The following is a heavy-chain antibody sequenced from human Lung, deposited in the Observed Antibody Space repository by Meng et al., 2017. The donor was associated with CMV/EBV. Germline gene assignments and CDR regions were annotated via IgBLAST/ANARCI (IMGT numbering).Heavy chain of an antibody. CDR3: ARAGSDYYDVIGYGPVDY. CDR2: ISSSTASV. J-gene: IGHJ4*02. Sequence: GESLKISCAASGFTFSTFSMAWVRQAPGRGLEWVASISSSTASVYYAGSVQGRFTISRDNARKSLFLQMNSATAEDTAVYYCARAGSDYYDVIGYGPVDYWGQGVXVTVSS. D-gene: IGHD3-22*01. V-gene: IGHV3-21*01. CDR1: GFTFSTFS.